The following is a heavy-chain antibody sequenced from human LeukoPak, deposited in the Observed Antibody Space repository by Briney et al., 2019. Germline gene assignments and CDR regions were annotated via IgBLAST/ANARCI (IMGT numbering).Heavy chain of an antibody. Sequence: KPSETLSLTCAVYGGSFSGYYWSWIRQPPGMGLEWIGEINHSGSTNYNPSLKSRVTISVDTSKNQFSLKLSSVTAADTAVYYCAREMVRGVIRGVFDYWGQGTLVTVSS. J-gene: IGHJ4*02. CDR1: GGSFSGYY. D-gene: IGHD3-10*01. CDR3: AREMVRGVIRGVFDY. CDR2: INHSGST. V-gene: IGHV4-34*01.